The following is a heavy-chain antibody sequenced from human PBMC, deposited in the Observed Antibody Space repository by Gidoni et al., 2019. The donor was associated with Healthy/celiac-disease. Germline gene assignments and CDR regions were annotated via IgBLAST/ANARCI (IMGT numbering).Heavy chain of an antibody. CDR2: INSDGRST. CDR1: GYTFSSYW. J-gene: IGHJ4*02. CDR3: ARGPRGGFDY. V-gene: IGHV3-74*01. Sequence: EVQLVESGGGFVQPGGSLSLSCAPSGYTFSSYWMTWFGHAPGKGLVRVARINSDGRSTSYADSVKGRFTISRDNAKNTLYLQRNSLRAEDTAVYYCARGPRGGFDYWGQGTLVTVSS.